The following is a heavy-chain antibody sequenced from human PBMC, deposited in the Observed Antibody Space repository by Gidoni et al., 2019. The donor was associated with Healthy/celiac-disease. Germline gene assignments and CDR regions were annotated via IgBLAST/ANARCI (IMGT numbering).Heavy chain of an antibody. Sequence: QVQLVQSGAEVKKPGASVKVCCKASGYTFTSYAMHWVRQAPGQRLEWMGWINAGHGNPKYSQKFQGRVTITMDTSASTAYMELSSLRSEDTAVYYCASFGGGSYAGAFDYWGQGTLVTVSS. D-gene: IGHD1-26*01. CDR2: INAGHGNP. J-gene: IGHJ4*02. V-gene: IGHV1-3*01. CDR3: ASFGGGSYAGAFDY. CDR1: GYTFTSYA.